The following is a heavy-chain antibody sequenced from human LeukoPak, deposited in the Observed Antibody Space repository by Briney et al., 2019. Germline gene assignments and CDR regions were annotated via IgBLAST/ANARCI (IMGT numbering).Heavy chain of an antibody. Sequence: SETLSPTWTVACGSINTYYWSWIRQPPGKGLEWIGYIYYGGSANYNPSLKSRVTISVDTSKNQFSLKLSSVTAADTAVYYCARAGAAAGLDYYYYHYMDVWGKGTTVTVSS. D-gene: IGHD6-13*01. V-gene: IGHV4-59*01. CDR1: CGSINTYY. CDR3: ARAGAAAGLDYYYYHYMDV. CDR2: IYYGGSA. J-gene: IGHJ6*03.